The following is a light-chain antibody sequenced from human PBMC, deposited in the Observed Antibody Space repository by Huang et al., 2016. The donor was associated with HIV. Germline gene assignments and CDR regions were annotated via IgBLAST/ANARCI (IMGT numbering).Light chain of an antibody. CDR3: QQYYITPPIA. J-gene: IGKJ5*01. CDR2: AAS. V-gene: IGKV1-NL1*01. CDR1: QVIGNS. Sequence: DIQMTQSPSSLSASVGDRVTITCRAGQVIGNSLAWYQQKPGKAPRLLVFAASRVEGGVPARFSGAGSGTDYTLTISSLQPEDFATYNCQQYYITPPIAFGQGTRLEIK.